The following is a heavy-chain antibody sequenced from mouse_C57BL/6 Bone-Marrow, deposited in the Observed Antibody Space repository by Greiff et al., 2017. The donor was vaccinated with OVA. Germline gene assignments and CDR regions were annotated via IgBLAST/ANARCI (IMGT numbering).Heavy chain of an antibody. V-gene: IGHV1-75*01. CDR1: GYTFTDYY. D-gene: IGHD1-1*01. J-gene: IGHJ1*03. CDR2: IFPGSGST. CDR3: ARREGYYGSSYWYFDV. Sequence: QVHVKQSGPELVKPGASVKISCKASGYTFTDYYINWVKQRPGQGLEWIGWIFPGSGSTYYNEKFKGKATLTVDKSSSTAYMLLSSLTSEDSAVYFCARREGYYGSSYWYFDVWGTGTTVTVSS.